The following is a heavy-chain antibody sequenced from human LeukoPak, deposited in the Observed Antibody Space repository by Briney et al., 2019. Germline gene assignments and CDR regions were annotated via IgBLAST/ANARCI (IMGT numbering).Heavy chain of an antibody. CDR3: AKMQGYFDL. J-gene: IGHJ2*01. Sequence: GGSLRLSCAASGFTFTSQGMAWVRQAPAKGLEWVSAITGSGDNTYYADSVKGRFTISRNNSKNTLYLQMNSLSAEDTAIYYCAKMQGYFDLWGRGTLVTVSS. V-gene: IGHV3-23*01. CDR1: GFTFTSQG. CDR2: ITGSGDNT.